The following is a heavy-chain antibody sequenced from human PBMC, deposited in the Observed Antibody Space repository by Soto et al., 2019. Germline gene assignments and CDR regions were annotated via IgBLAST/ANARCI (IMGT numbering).Heavy chain of an antibody. D-gene: IGHD1-7*01. CDR1: GFSFSNAW. Sequence: GGSLRLSCAASGFSFSNAWLSWVRQAPGKGLEWVGRIKSKTDGGTTDYAAPVKGRFTISRDDSKTTLFLQMNSLKTEDTAVYYCTTGPGNSGPRDYGVDVWGQGTMVTVSS. CDR2: IKSKTDGGTT. V-gene: IGHV3-15*01. J-gene: IGHJ6*02. CDR3: TTGPGNSGPRDYGVDV.